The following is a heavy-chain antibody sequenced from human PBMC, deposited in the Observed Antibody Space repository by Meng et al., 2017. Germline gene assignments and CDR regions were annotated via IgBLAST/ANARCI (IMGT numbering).Heavy chain of an antibody. CDR1: GDSVSSNSAA. J-gene: IGHJ4*02. Sequence: QIQLQHSGPGLVKPSQTLSLSCAISGDSVSSNSAAWNWIRQSPSRGLEWLGRAYYRSKWYHDYAESVKSRISIDPDTSKNQFSLQLRSVTPEDSAVYYCARGSYSFDSWGQRTLVTVSS. V-gene: IGHV6-1*01. D-gene: IGHD1-26*01. CDR3: ARGSYSFDS. CDR2: AYYRSKWYH.